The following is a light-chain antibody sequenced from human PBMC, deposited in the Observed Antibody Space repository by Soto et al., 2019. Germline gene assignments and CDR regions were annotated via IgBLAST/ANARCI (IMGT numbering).Light chain of an antibody. V-gene: IGLV1-40*01. J-gene: IGLJ2*01. Sequence: QSVLTQPPSVSGAPGQRVTISCTGSSSNIGAGYDVHGYQQLPGTAPKLLIYGNSNRPSGVPDRFSGSKSGTSASLAITGLQAEDEADYYCQSYDSSLSGSVVFGGGTQLTVL. CDR3: QSYDSSLSGSVV. CDR1: SSNIGAGYD. CDR2: GNS.